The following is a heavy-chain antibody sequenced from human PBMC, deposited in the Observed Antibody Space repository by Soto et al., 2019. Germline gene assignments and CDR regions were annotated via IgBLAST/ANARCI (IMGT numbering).Heavy chain of an antibody. V-gene: IGHV3-23*01. CDR3: AKGGSFGGILET. CDR2: ISTAGHNT. Sequence: EVQLLDSGGGLVQPGGSLRLSCAASGFTFIDYAMSWVRQAPGKGLEWVSTISTAGHNTFSADSVKGRFTTSRDNSKNTLYLQMNSLRAEDTAFYFCAKGGSFGGILETRGRGTLVTVSS. D-gene: IGHD3-10*01. CDR1: GFTFIDYA. J-gene: IGHJ2*01.